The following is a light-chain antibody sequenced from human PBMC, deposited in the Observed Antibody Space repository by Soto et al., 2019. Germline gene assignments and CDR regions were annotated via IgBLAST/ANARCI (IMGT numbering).Light chain of an antibody. V-gene: IGLV1-47*01. Sequence: QAVLTQPPSLSGTPGQTVTISCLGSRSNIGSSIVHWYQQLPGTAPKHLIYMNNQRPAGVPDRFSGSKSGTSASLVISALRSEDEADYYCVAWDDDLSARVFGGGTKLTVL. CDR3: VAWDDDLSARV. CDR1: RSNIGSSI. CDR2: MNN. J-gene: IGLJ3*02.